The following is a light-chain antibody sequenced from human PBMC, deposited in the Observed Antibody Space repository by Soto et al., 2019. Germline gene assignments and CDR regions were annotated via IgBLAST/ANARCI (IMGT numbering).Light chain of an antibody. CDR3: QESNKWPYT. V-gene: IGKV3-15*01. Sequence: EIVMTQSPATLSVSPGERATLSCRASQSVSDNLAWYQQKPGQAPRLLIYGASTRATGIPARFSGSGSGTEFTLTISSLQSEDFAVYYCQESNKWPYTFGQGTKLEIK. J-gene: IGKJ2*01. CDR1: QSVSDN. CDR2: GAS.